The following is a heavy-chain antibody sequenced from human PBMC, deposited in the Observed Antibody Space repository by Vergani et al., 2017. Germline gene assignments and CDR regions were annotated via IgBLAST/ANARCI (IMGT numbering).Heavy chain of an antibody. CDR2: ICHTEDT. D-gene: IGHD2-2*02. CDR1: GDSISSNNC. V-gene: IGHV4-4*03. CDR3: ATIGYRRWGYYFDY. J-gene: IGHJ4*02. Sequence: QVRLEESGPGLVKPPGTLSLTCAVSGDSISSNNCWTWVRQPPGKGLEWIGEICHTEDTKYSPSLTSRDTLSVDESRNLFSLRLNSVTAADTAVYYCATIGYRRWGYYFDYWGQGILVTVSS.